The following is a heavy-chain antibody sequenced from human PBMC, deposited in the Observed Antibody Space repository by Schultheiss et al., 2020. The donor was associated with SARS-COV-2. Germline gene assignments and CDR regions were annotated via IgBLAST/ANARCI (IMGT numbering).Heavy chain of an antibody. D-gene: IGHD6-19*01. J-gene: IGHJ6*02. CDR3: ACGYSSGWYYDDYYYGMDV. Sequence: SETLSLTCTVSGGSISSSSYYWGWIRQPPGKGLEWIGSIYYSGSTYYNPSLKSRVTISVDTSKNQFSLKLSSVTAADTAVYYCACGYSSGWYYDDYYYGMDVWGQGTTVTVSS. V-gene: IGHV4-39*01. CDR2: IYYSGST. CDR1: GGSISSSSYY.